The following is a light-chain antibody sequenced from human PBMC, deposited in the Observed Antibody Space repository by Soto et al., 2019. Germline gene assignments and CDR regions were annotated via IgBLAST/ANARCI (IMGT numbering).Light chain of an antibody. J-gene: IGKJ1*01. Sequence: EIVMTPSPGTLSLSPVERATLSCRASQSISSTYLAWYQQKRGQAPRLLIYGASTRATGIPARFSGSGSGTDFTLTINRLEPEDFALYYCQQYGSSPPTFGQGTKVDIK. CDR2: GAS. CDR3: QQYGSSPPT. V-gene: IGKV3-20*01. CDR1: QSISSTY.